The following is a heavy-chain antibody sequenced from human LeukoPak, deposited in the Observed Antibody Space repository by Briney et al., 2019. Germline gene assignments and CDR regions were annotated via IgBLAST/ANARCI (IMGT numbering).Heavy chain of an antibody. CDR1: GGTFSSYA. Sequence: GASVKVSCKASGGTFSSYAISWVRQAPGQGLEWMGGFIPFFGTANYAQKFQGRVTITADKSTSTAYMELSSLRSEDTAVYYCARDHYYDSSGHKSGFWFDPWGQGTLVTVSS. D-gene: IGHD3-22*01. CDR2: FIPFFGTA. V-gene: IGHV1-69*06. CDR3: ARDHYYDSSGHKSGFWFDP. J-gene: IGHJ5*02.